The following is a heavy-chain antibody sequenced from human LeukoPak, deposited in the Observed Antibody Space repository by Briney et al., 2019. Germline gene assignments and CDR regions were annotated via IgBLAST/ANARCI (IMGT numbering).Heavy chain of an antibody. J-gene: IGHJ1*01. Sequence: PSETLSLTCTVSGGSISSYYWSWIRQPPGKGLEWIGYIYYSGSTNYNPSLKSRVTISVDTSKNQFSLKLSSVTAADTAVYYCASSIAAAGTEYFQHWGQGTLVTVSP. V-gene: IGHV4-59*08. D-gene: IGHD6-13*01. CDR3: ASSIAAAGTEYFQH. CDR1: GGSISSYY. CDR2: IYYSGST.